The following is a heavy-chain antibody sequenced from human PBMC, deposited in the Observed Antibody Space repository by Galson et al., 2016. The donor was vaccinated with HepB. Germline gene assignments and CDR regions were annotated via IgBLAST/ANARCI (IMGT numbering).Heavy chain of an antibody. V-gene: IGHV6-1*01. CDR2: TFYRSKWYY. CDR1: GDSVSSTSAG. Sequence: CAISGDSVSSTSAGWSWVRLSPSRGLEWLGRTFYRSKWYYDYAISVRSRTTINPDTSKNQFSLQLISVTPEDTAVYYCARRGSKEKGYFDLWGRGTLVTVSS. J-gene: IGHJ2*01. D-gene: IGHD6-13*01. CDR3: ARRGSKEKGYFDL.